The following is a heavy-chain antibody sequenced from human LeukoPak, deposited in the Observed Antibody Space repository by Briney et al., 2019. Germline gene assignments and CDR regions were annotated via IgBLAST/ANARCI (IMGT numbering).Heavy chain of an antibody. CDR2: IYSGGST. CDR1: GFTVSSNY. Sequence: GGSLRLSCAASGFTVSSNYMSWVCQAPGKGLEWVSVIYSGGSTYYADSVKGRFTISRDNSKNTLHLQMNSLRAEDTAVYYCARFPIGSSSWNYWGQGALVTVSS. V-gene: IGHV3-66*01. CDR3: ARFPIGSSSWNY. J-gene: IGHJ4*02. D-gene: IGHD6-13*01.